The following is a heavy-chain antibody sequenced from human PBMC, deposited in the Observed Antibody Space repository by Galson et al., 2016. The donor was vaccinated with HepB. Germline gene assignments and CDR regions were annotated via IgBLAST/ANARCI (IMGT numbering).Heavy chain of an antibody. V-gene: IGHV5-51*01. CDR3: ARLYGSGSDPTPWYFNL. CDR1: EYRFTAYW. CDR2: IYPGDSDT. J-gene: IGHJ2*01. Sequence: QSGAEVKKPGESLKISCEGSEYRFTAYWIAWVRQMPGKDLEWMASIYPGDSDTRYSPSFQGLVTISADKSISTAYLQWSSLKASDTATYYCARLYGSGSDPTPWYFNLWGRGTLVTVSS. D-gene: IGHD3-10*01.